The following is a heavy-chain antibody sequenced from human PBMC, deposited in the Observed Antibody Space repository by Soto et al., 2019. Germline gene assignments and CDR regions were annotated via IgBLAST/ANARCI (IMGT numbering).Heavy chain of an antibody. CDR1: GYTFTSYG. J-gene: IGHJ6*02. V-gene: IGHV1-18*01. CDR3: AISLTSDAKRTDTAMVTDYYYGMDV. CDR2: ISAYNGNT. Sequence: ASVKVSCKASGYTFTSYGISWVRQAPGQGLEWMGWISAYNGNTNYAQKLQGRVTMTTDTSTSTAYMELRSLRSDDTAVYYCAISLTSDAKRTDTAMVTDYYYGMDVWGQGTTVTVSS. D-gene: IGHD5-18*01.